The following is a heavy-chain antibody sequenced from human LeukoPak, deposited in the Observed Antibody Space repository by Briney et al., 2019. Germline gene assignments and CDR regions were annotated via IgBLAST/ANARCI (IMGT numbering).Heavy chain of an antibody. CDR1: GGSISSYY. V-gene: IGHV4-59*01. CDR2: IYYSEST. J-gene: IGHJ1*01. CDR3: ARLGYDYVWGSYRPAEYLQH. D-gene: IGHD3-16*02. Sequence: SETLSLTCTVSGGSISSYYWSWIRQPPGKGLEWIGYIYYSESTNYNPSLKSRVTISVDTSKNQFSLKLSSVTAADTAVYYCARLGYDYVWGSYRPAEYLQHWGQGTLVTVSS.